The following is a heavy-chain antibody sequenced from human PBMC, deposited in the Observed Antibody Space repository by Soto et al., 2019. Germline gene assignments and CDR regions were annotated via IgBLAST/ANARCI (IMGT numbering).Heavy chain of an antibody. D-gene: IGHD2-2*01. CDR2: ITAGGGTT. Sequence: EVQLLESGGGLVQPGGSLRLSCSASGFTFGNYAMRWVRQAPGKGLEWVSGITAGGGTTDYADSVKGRFTISRDNSKNTLYLQMSSLRVEDTAGYYCAKAHREYGSTCFFFDAWGQGSLVTVSS. CDR1: GFTFGNYA. V-gene: IGHV3-23*01. CDR3: AKAHREYGSTCFFFDA. J-gene: IGHJ4*02.